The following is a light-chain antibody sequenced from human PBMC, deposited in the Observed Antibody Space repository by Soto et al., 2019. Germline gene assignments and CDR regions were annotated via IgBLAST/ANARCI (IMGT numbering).Light chain of an antibody. CDR1: QGISSY. Sequence: DIPLTQSPSFLYASVGDRVTITCRASQGISSYLAWYQQKPGKAPNLLIYTASTLQSGVPSRFSGSGSGTEFTLTISSLQPEDFATYYCQQLNGYPLTFGGGTKVEIK. CDR2: TAS. V-gene: IGKV1-9*01. J-gene: IGKJ4*01. CDR3: QQLNGYPLT.